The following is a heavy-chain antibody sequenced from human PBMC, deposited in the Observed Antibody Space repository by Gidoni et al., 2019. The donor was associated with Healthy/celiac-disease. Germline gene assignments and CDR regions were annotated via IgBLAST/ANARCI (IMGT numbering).Heavy chain of an antibody. Sequence: EVQLVQSGAEVKKPGESLKISCKGSGYSFTSYWIGWVRPLPGKGLEWMGIIYPGDSDTRYSPSFQGQVTISADKSISTAYLQWSSLKASDTAMYYCARQGYSGYDHAIVLDYWGQGTLVTVSS. D-gene: IGHD5-12*01. J-gene: IGHJ4*02. CDR1: GYSFTSYW. V-gene: IGHV5-51*01. CDR3: ARQGYSGYDHAIVLDY. CDR2: IYPGDSDT.